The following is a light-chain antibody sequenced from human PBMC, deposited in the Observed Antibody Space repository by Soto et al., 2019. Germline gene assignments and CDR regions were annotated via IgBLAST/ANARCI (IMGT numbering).Light chain of an antibody. J-gene: IGKJ1*01. CDR2: DAS. Sequence: DIPMTQSPSTLSASVGDRVTITCRASQSISSWLAWYQQKPGKAPKFLIYDASSLESGVPSRFSGSGSGTEFTLTISSLQPDDFATYYCQHRGTFGQGTKVEIK. CDR3: QHRGT. V-gene: IGKV1-5*01. CDR1: QSISSW.